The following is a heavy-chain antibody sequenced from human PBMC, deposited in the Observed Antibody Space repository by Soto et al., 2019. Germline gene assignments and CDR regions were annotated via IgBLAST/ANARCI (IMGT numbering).Heavy chain of an antibody. CDR2: IYYSGST. Sequence: SETLSLTCTVSGGSVSSGDYFWSWLRQSPGKRLEWIAYIYYSGSTNYNPSLKSRATISVDTSKSQVSLTLASMTAADAALYYCARSPNYYYYGFDVWGQGTAVTVSS. CDR3: ARSPNYYYYGFDV. V-gene: IGHV4-61*08. J-gene: IGHJ6*02. D-gene: IGHD3-10*01. CDR1: GGSVSSGDYF.